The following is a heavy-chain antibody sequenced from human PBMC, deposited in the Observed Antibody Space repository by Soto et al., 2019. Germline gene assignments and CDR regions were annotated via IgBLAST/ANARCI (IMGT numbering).Heavy chain of an antibody. V-gene: IGHV5-10-1*01. D-gene: IGHD6-13*01. J-gene: IGHJ6*02. Sequence: PGESLKSSCKGSGYSFTSDWISWVRLMPGEGLEWMGRIDPSDSYTNYSPSFQGHVTISADKFISTAYLQWSSLKASDTAMYYCARRTAAAAPTKGGDYYYYYGMDVWGQGTTVTVSS. CDR2: IDPSDSYT. CDR1: GYSFTSDW. CDR3: ARRTAAAAPTKGGDYYYYYGMDV.